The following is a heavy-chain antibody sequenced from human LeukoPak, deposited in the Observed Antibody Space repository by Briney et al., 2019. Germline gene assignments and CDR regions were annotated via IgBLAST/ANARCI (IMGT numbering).Heavy chain of an antibody. Sequence: QPGGSLRLSRAASGFDLTTYAMTWVRQAPAKGLEWVSSIRIGGGGTYYADSVKGRFTISRDNSENTLHLQMNNLRVEDTARYFCARCMVLSQGWCNWFDPWGQGTLVTVSS. CDR3: ARCMVLSQGWCNWFDP. CDR1: GFDLTTYA. V-gene: IGHV3-23*01. D-gene: IGHD6-13*01. J-gene: IGHJ5*02. CDR2: IRIGGGGT.